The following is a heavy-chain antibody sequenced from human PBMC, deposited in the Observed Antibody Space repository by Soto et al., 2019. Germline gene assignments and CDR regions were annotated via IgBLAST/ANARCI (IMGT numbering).Heavy chain of an antibody. Sequence: VASVKVSFKTSGYPFTGYYLHSVRQAPGQGLEWMGWINPNSGGTNYAQKFQGWVTMTRDTSMSTAYMELSRLRSDDTAVYYCARGSPYGDYAPYFDYWGQGTMVTVSS. CDR1: GYPFTGYY. J-gene: IGHJ4*02. V-gene: IGHV1-2*04. CDR3: ARGSPYGDYAPYFDY. CDR2: INPNSGGT. D-gene: IGHD4-17*01.